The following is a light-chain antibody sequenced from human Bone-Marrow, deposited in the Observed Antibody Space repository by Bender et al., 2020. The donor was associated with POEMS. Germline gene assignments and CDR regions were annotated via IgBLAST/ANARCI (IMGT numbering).Light chain of an antibody. J-gene: IGLJ3*02. Sequence: QSVLTQPPSVSGAPGQRVTISCTGSSSNIGAGYDVHWYQHLPGTAPKLLIYGNTKRPAGIPDRFSGSKSGTSASLAISGLQSEDEADYYCAAWEDSLNGWVFGGGTKLTVL. CDR2: GNT. V-gene: IGLV1-50*01. CDR1: SSNIGAGYD. CDR3: AAWEDSLNGWV.